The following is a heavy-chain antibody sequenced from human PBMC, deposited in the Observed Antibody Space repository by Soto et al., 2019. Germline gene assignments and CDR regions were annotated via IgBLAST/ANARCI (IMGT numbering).Heavy chain of an antibody. D-gene: IGHD2-2*02. CDR1: GFTFRNAW. CDR3: TTDTIQGLYYFDY. Sequence: GGSLRLSCAASGFTFRNAWMSWVRQARGKGLEWVGRIKSKTDGGTTDYAAPVKGRFTISRDDSKNTLYLPMNSLKTEDTAVYYCTTDTIQGLYYFDYWGQGTLVTVSS. V-gene: IGHV3-15*01. J-gene: IGHJ4*02. CDR2: IKSKTDGGTT.